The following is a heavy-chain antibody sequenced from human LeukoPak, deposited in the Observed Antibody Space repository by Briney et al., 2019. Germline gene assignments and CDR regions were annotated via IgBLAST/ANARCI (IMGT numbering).Heavy chain of an antibody. D-gene: IGHD4-17*01. V-gene: IGHV4-34*01. CDR2: INHSGST. CDR1: GGSFSGYY. Sequence: SETLSLTCAVYGGSFSGYYWSWIRQPPGKGLEWIGEINHSGSTNYNPSLKSRVTISVDTSKNQFSLKLSSVTAADTAVYYCARGRYGDYQVCDYWGQGTLVTVSS. J-gene: IGHJ4*02. CDR3: ARGRYGDYQVCDY.